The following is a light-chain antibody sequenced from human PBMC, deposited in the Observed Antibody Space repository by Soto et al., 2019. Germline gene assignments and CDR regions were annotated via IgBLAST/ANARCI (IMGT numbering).Light chain of an antibody. Sequence: QPVLTQPPSASGTPGQRVTISCSGSSSNIGSNTVNWYQQLPGTAPKLLIYSNNQRPSGVPDRFSGSKSGTSASLAISGLQSEDEDDYYCAAWDDSLNAWVFGGGTKLTVL. CDR1: SSNIGSNT. CDR2: SNN. CDR3: AAWDDSLNAWV. V-gene: IGLV1-44*01. J-gene: IGLJ3*02.